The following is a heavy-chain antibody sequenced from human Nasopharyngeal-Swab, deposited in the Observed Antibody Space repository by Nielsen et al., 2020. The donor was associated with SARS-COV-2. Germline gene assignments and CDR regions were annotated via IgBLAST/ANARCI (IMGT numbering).Heavy chain of an antibody. CDR2: IKSKTDGGTT. Sequence: VRQAPGKGLEWVGRIKSKTDGGTTDYAAPVKGRFTISRDDSKNTLYLQMNSLKTEDTAVYYCTPVRFHCSSTSCYRWFDPWGQGTLVTVSS. V-gene: IGHV3-15*01. D-gene: IGHD2-2*01. J-gene: IGHJ5*02. CDR3: TPVRFHCSSTSCYRWFDP.